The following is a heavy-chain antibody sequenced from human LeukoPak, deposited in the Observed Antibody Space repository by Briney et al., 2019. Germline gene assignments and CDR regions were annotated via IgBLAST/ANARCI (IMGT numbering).Heavy chain of an antibody. J-gene: IGHJ4*02. CDR1: GFNFSSFS. CDR3: AREMLVIPAAVDY. V-gene: IGHV3-21*01. Sequence: GGSLRLSCGASGFNFSSFSMSWVRHAPGKGLEWVASISLSGRFIYYADSLKGRFTISRDNAKNSVHLQVNSLRAEDTAVYYCAREMLVIPAAVDYWGQGTLVTVSS. CDR2: ISLSGRFI. D-gene: IGHD2-2*01.